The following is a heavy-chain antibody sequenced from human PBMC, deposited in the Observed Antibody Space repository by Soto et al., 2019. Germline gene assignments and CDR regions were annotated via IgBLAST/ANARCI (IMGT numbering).Heavy chain of an antibody. CDR1: GYTFTRYA. V-gene: IGHV1-3*01. CDR3: ASVRLRSIFGVVNDGMDV. J-gene: IGHJ6*02. D-gene: IGHD3-3*01. Sequence: AAVRVSCKASGYTFTRYAMHWGRQAPGQRLEWMGWINAVNGNTKYSQKFQGRVTITRDTSASTAYMELSSLRSEDTAVYYCASVRLRSIFGVVNDGMDVWGHGTTVTVSS. CDR2: INAVNGNT.